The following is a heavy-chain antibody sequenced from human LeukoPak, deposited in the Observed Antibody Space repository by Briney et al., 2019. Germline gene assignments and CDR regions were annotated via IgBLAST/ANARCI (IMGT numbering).Heavy chain of an antibody. CDR3: AKDRDDYGDPDAFDI. V-gene: IGHV3-74*01. CDR2: LSPDGGTI. J-gene: IGHJ3*02. Sequence: GGSLRLSCVVSGFTFSSYWMHWVRQAPGKGLVWVSRLSPDGGTIDYSDSVRGRFTISRDNAKDTLYLQMSSLGAEDTAVYYCAKDRDDYGDPDAFDIWGQGTMVTVSS. CDR1: GFTFSSYW. D-gene: IGHD4-17*01.